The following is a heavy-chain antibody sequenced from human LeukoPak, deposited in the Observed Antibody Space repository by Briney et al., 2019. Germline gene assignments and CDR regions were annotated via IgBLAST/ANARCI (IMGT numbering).Heavy chain of an antibody. Sequence: GGSLRLSCAASGFTFSSCAMSWVRQAPGKGLEWVSAISGSGGSTYYAGSVKGRFTISRDNSKNTLFLQMNSLRAEDTDVYYCVKGTYSSSPRDYWGQGTLVTVSS. J-gene: IGHJ4*02. CDR3: VKGTYSSSPRDY. V-gene: IGHV3-23*01. CDR2: ISGSGGST. CDR1: GFTFSSCA. D-gene: IGHD6-6*01.